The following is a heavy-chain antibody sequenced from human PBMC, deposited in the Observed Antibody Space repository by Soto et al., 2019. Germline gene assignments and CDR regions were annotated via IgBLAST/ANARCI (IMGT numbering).Heavy chain of an antibody. CDR2: MSNSGSRT. J-gene: IGHJ4*02. CDR1: GFTLSNYA. Sequence: VQLLESGGGLVQPGGSLRLSCAASGFTLSNYAMSWVRQAPGKGLEWVSGMSNSGSRTYYADSVKGRFIISRDNSKNTLYLQMNSLRPEDTAVYYCAKAYFDILTGYFGDYWGQGTLVSVSS. CDR3: AKAYFDILTGYFGDY. D-gene: IGHD3-9*01. V-gene: IGHV3-23*01.